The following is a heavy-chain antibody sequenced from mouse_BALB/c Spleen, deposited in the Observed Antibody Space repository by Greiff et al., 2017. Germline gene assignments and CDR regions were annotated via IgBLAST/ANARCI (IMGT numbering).Heavy chain of an antibody. CDR1: GFAFSSYD. J-gene: IGHJ4*01. Sequence: EVKVVESGGGLVKPGGSLKLSCAASGFAFSSYDMSWVRQTPEKRLEWVAYISSGGGSTYYPDTVKGRFTISRDNAKNTLYLQMSSLKSEDRAMYYCARPPYDYYAMDYWGQGTSVTVSS. CDR3: ARPPYDYYAMDY. CDR2: ISSGGGST. V-gene: IGHV5-12-1*01.